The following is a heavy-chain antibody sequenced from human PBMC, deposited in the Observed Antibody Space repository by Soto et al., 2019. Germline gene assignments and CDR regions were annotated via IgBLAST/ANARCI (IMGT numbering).Heavy chain of an antibody. CDR3: AREVRITMVRGVIPHDAFDI. V-gene: IGHV1-2*04. J-gene: IGHJ3*02. CDR2: INPNSGGT. CDR1: GYTFTGYY. Sequence: ASVKVSCKASGYTFTGYYMHWVRQAPGQGLEWMGWINPNSGGTNYAQKFQGWVTMTRDTSISTAYMDLSRLRSDDTAVYYCAREVRITMVRGVIPHDAFDIWGQGTMVTVSS. D-gene: IGHD3-10*01.